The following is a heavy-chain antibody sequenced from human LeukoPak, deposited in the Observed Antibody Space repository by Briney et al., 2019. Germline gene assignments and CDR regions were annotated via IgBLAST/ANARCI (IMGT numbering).Heavy chain of an antibody. D-gene: IGHD5-18*01. Sequence: ASVKVSCKVSGKTLSDLSIHWLRQPPGKGLEWLGGSDPEDGERVYAQMFQGRVTMTEDTSIDTAYMELSSLRSEDTAVYYCVTGFTTMAVDYFDYWGQGTLVTVSP. J-gene: IGHJ4*02. CDR1: GKTLSDLS. CDR2: SDPEDGER. V-gene: IGHV1-24*01. CDR3: VTGFTTMAVDYFDY.